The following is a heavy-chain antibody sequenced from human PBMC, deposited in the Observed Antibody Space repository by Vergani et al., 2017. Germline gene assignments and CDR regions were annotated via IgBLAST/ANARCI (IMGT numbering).Heavy chain of an antibody. V-gene: IGHV3-23*01. J-gene: IGHJ3*02. CDR2: ISGSGGST. CDR1: GFTFSSYA. CDR3: ANSPVEYYYDSSGYYGGAFDI. D-gene: IGHD3-22*01. Sequence: EVQLLESGGGLVQPGGSLRLSCAASGFTFSSYAMSWVRQAPGKGLACVSAISGSGGSTYYADSVKGRFTISRDNSKNTLYLQMNSLRAEDTAVYYCANSPVEYYYDSSGYYGGAFDIWGQGTMVTVSS.